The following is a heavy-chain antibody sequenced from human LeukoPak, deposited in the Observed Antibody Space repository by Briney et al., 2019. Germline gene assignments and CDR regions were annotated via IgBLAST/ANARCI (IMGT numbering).Heavy chain of an antibody. D-gene: IGHD3-22*01. J-gene: IGHJ5*02. CDR2: IHYGGSS. Sequence: SETLSLTCTVSGGSISSHYWSWIRQPPGKGLEWIGFIHYGGSSSSNPSLKSRVTISLDTSKNQFSLKLSSVTAADTAFYYCAREGDSNWFDPWGQGTLVTVSS. V-gene: IGHV4-59*11. CDR1: GGSISSHY. CDR3: AREGDSNWFDP.